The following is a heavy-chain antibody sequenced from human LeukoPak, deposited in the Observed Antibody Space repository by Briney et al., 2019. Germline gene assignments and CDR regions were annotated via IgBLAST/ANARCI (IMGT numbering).Heavy chain of an antibody. D-gene: IGHD1-20*01. V-gene: IGHV1-46*01. CDR3: ARHSLIGTTTFDY. Sequence: ASVRVSRKASGYSFISFYIHWVRQAPGQGLEWMGVINPSGGSTAYAQQFQGRVTMTRDTSTSTVYMELSSLRSEDTAVYYCARHSLIGTTTFDYWGQGTLVSASS. J-gene: IGHJ4*02. CDR1: GYSFISFY. CDR2: INPSGGST.